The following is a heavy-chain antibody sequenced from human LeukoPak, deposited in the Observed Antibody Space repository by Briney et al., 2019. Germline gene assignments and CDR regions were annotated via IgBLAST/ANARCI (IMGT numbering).Heavy chain of an antibody. CDR1: GGSISSGGYY. CDR2: IYHSGST. V-gene: IGHV4-30-2*01. J-gene: IGHJ4*02. D-gene: IGHD6-6*01. CDR3: ARQISIAARAGSDY. Sequence: PSETLSLTCTVSGGSISSGGYYWSWIRQPPGKGLEWIGYIYHSGSTYYNPSLKGRVTISVDRSKNQFSLKLSSVTAADTAVYYCARQISIAARAGSDYWGQGTLVTVSS.